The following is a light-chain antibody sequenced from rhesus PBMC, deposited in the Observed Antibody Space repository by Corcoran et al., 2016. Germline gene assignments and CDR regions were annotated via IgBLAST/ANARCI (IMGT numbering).Light chain of an antibody. Sequence: QAGLTQPPSVSKGLRPTATLTCTGNSSNVGNQGAAWLQQHQGHPPKLLSYRNTNRPSGISERFSASRSGNTASLTITGLQPEDEADYYCSAWDSSLSAHVFGSGTKLTVL. V-gene: IGLV10-114*01. CDR3: SAWDSSLSAHV. J-gene: IGLJ6*01. CDR2: RNT. CDR1: SSNVGNQG.